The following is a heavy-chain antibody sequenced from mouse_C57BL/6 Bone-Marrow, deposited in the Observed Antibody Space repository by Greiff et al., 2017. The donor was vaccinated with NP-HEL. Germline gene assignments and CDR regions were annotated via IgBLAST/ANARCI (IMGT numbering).Heavy chain of an antibody. CDR2: ISDGGSYT. Sequence: EVHLVESGGGLVKPGGSPKLSCAASGFTFSSYAMSWVRQTPEKRLEWVATISDGGSYTYYPDNVKGRFTISRDNAKNNLYLQMSHLKSEDTAMYYCARGGPWFAYWGQGTLVTVSA. CDR3: ARGGPWFAY. J-gene: IGHJ3*01. CDR1: GFTFSSYA. V-gene: IGHV5-4*01.